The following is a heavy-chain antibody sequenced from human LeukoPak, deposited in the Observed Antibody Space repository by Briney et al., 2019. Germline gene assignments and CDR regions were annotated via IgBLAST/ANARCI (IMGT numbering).Heavy chain of an antibody. V-gene: IGHV4-59*01. CDR3: ARGGYSGNNSVFDY. J-gene: IGHJ4*02. D-gene: IGHD5-12*01. Sequence: SETLSLTCTVSGGSISSYYWSWIRQPPGKGLEWIGYIYYSGSTNYNPSLKSRVTISVDTSKNQFSLKLSSVTAADTAVYYCARGGYSGNNSVFDYWGQGTLVTVSS. CDR2: IYYSGST. CDR1: GGSISSYY.